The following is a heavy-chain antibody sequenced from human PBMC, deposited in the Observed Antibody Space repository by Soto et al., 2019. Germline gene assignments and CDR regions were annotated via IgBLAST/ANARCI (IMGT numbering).Heavy chain of an antibody. CDR2: IYYSGST. CDR3: ARRARRDNWFDP. Sequence: QVQLQESGPGLVKPSQTLSLTCTVSGGSISSGGYYWSWIRQHPGKGLEWIGYIYYSGSTYYNPSLKSRVTISVDTSKHQLSLKLISVTAAATAVYYCARRARRDNWFDPWGQGTLVTVSS. D-gene: IGHD6-6*01. CDR1: GGSISSGGYY. J-gene: IGHJ5*02. V-gene: IGHV4-31*03.